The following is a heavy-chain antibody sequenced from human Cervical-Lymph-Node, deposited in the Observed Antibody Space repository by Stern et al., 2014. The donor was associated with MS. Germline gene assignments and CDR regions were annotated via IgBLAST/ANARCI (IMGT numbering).Heavy chain of an antibody. CDR3: ARDEGADY. CDR1: GYSFTSYF. V-gene: IGHV1-46*01. J-gene: IGHJ4*02. Sequence: QLVQSGAEMKKPGASVKVSCMASGYSFTSYFIIWVRQAPGQGLEWMGIINPSAGNTNYAQKFQGRVVMTSDTSTGTVYLELSSLRSEDTEVYYCARDEGADYWGQGTLVTVSS. CDR2: INPSAGNT.